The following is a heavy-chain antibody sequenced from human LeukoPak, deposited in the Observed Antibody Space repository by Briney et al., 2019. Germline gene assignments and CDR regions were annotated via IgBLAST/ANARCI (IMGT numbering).Heavy chain of an antibody. V-gene: IGHV3-23*01. Sequence: PGGSLRLSCAASGFTFSSYAMSWVRQAPGKGLEWVSAISGSGGSTYYADSVKGRFTISRDNSKNTLFLQMNSLRAEDTAVYYCAKDSSNWYRYFDYWGQGTLVTVSS. CDR1: GFTFSSYA. CDR3: AKDSSNWYRYFDY. J-gene: IGHJ4*02. D-gene: IGHD6-13*01. CDR2: ISGSGGST.